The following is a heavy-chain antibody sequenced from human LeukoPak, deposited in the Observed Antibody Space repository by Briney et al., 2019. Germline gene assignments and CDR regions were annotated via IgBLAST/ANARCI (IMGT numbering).Heavy chain of an antibody. CDR3: ARIGRITIFGVGPFDY. J-gene: IGHJ4*02. CDR2: IYSDNT. CDR1: GFTVSSNS. Sequence: GGSLRLSCTVSGFTVSSNSMSWVRQAPGKGLEWVSFIYSDNTHYSDSVKGRFTISRDNSKNTLYLQMNCLRAEDTAVYYCARIGRITIFGVGPFDYWGQGTLVTVSS. D-gene: IGHD3-3*01. V-gene: IGHV3-53*01.